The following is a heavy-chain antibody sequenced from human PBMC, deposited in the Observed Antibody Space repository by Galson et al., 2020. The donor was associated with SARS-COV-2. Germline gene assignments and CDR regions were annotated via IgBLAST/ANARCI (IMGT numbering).Heavy chain of an antibody. CDR2: TYYRSKWYN. V-gene: IGHV6-1*01. CDR1: GDSVSSNSAA. Sequence: SQTLSLTCAISGDSVSSNSAAWNWIRQSPSRGLEWLGRTYYRSKWYNDYAVSVKSRITINPDTSKNQFSLQLNSVTPEDTAVYYCARDRPLDSSSVNSGWYYYYYGMDVWGQGTTVTVSS. CDR3: ARDRPLDSSSVNSGWYYYYYGMDV. D-gene: IGHD6-19*01. J-gene: IGHJ6*02.